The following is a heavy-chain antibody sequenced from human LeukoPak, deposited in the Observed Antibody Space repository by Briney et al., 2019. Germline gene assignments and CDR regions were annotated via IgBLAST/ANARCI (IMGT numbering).Heavy chain of an antibody. CDR1: GGSFSGYY. CDR2: INHSGST. V-gene: IGHV4-34*01. Sequence: SETLSLTCAVYGGSFSGYYWSWIRQPPGKGLEWIGEINHSGSTNYNPSLKSRVTISVDTSKNQFSLKLSSVTAADTAVYYCARAGKGELFRGGQGTLVTVSS. D-gene: IGHD3-10*01. CDR3: ARAGKGELFR. J-gene: IGHJ4*02.